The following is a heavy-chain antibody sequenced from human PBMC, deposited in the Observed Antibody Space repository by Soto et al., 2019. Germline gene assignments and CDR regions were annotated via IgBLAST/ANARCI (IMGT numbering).Heavy chain of an antibody. CDR3: AREREGVGVDP. CDR1: GFTVSSNY. D-gene: IGHD3-10*01. J-gene: IGHJ5*02. V-gene: IGHV3-53*04. Sequence: EVQLVESGGGLVQPGGSLRLSCAASGFTVSSNYMSWVRQAPGKGLEWVSVIYSGGSTYYADSVKGRFTISRHNSKNPLYLQMNSLRAEDTAVYYCAREREGVGVDPWGQGTLVTVSS. CDR2: IYSGGST.